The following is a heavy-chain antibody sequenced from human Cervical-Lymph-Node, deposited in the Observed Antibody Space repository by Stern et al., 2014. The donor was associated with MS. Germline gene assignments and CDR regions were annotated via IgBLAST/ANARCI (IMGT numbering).Heavy chain of an antibody. CDR3: ARRGMDV. J-gene: IGHJ6*02. V-gene: IGHV5-51*01. CDR1: GYSFNIYW. CDR2: IYPDDSDT. Sequence: EVQLVQSGAEVKKPGESLTISCKGFGYSFNIYWIAWVRQRPGKGLEWMGIIYPDDSDTGYSPSFQGQVTLYVDTSISTAYLQWSSLKPSDTATYFCARRGMDVWGQGTSVTVSS.